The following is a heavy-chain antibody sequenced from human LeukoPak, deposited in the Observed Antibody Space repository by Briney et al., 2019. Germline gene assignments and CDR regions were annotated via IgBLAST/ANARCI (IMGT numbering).Heavy chain of an antibody. V-gene: IGHV3-43*01. CDR3: AKDRLGGSYYYFDY. Sequence: LPGGSLRLSCAASGFTFDDYTMHWVRQAPGKGLEWVSLISWDGGSTYYADSVKGRFTISRDNSKNSLYLQMNSLRTEDTALYYCAKDRLGGSYYYFDYWGQGTLVTVSS. D-gene: IGHD1-26*01. CDR2: ISWDGGST. CDR1: GFTFDDYT. J-gene: IGHJ4*02.